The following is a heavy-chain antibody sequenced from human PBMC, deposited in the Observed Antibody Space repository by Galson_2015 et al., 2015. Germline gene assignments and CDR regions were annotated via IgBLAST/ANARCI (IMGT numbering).Heavy chain of an antibody. D-gene: IGHD3-16*02. CDR2: ISYDGSNK. CDR3: AALWESYRYETTSSFDY. CDR1: GFTFSSYA. J-gene: IGHJ4*02. Sequence: SLRLSCAASGFTFSSYAMHWVRQAPGKGLEWVAVISYDGSNKYYADSVKGRFTISRDNSKNTLYLQMNSLRAEDTAVYYCAALWESYRYETTSSFDYWGQGTLVTVSS. V-gene: IGHV3-30-3*01.